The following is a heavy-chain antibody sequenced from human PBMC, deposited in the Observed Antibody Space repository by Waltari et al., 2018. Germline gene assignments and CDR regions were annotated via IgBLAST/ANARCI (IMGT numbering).Heavy chain of an antibody. D-gene: IGHD1-26*01. CDR2: IKSDGSGT. CDR1: GFTFRSHW. J-gene: IGHJ4*02. CDR3: ARDGVGAGHDLDY. Sequence: EVQLVESGGGLVQPGGSLTLSCAASGFTFRSHWMHLVRQAPGKGLVWVSCIKSDGSGTRYADSVKGRFTISRDNAKNTLFLQMDSLRADDTAVYYCARDGVGAGHDLDYWGQGTLVTVSS. V-gene: IGHV3-74*01.